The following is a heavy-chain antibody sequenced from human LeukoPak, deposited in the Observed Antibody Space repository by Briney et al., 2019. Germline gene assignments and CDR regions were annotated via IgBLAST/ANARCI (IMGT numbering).Heavy chain of an antibody. CDR1: GYAFTSYY. CDR2: INPSGGST. D-gene: IGHD1-26*01. V-gene: IGHV1-46*01. Sequence: ASVKVSCKASGYAFTSYYMHCVRQAPGQGLEWMGIINPSGGSTSYAQKFQGRVTMTRDTSTSTVYMELSSLRSEDTAVYYCARGGSPPLVDYWGQGTLVTVSS. J-gene: IGHJ4*02. CDR3: ARGGSPPLVDY.